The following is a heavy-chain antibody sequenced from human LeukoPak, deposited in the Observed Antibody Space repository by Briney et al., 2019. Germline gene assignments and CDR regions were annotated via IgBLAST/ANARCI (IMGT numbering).Heavy chain of an antibody. CDR2: MNPNSGNT. CDR1: GYTFTSYD. CDR3: ARADYYDSSGPPPFDY. V-gene: IGHV1-8*01. J-gene: IGHJ4*02. Sequence: ASVKVSCEASGYTFTSYDINWVRQATGQGLEWMGWMNPNSGNTGYAQKFQGRVTMTRNTSISTAYMELSSLRSEDTAVYYCARADYYDSSGPPPFDYWGQGTLVTVSS. D-gene: IGHD3-22*01.